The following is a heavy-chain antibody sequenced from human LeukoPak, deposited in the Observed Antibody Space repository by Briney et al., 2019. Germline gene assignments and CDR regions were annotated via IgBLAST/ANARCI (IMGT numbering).Heavy chain of an antibody. CDR2: SSGSGGIT. J-gene: IGHJ6*02. CDR1: GFTFSRYA. D-gene: IGHD1-26*01. CDR3: AKGGTESYHYYGMDV. V-gene: IGHV3-23*01. Sequence: TGGSLRLSCEASGFTFSRYAMIWVRQAPGKGLGWVSGSSGSGGITSYADSVKGRFTISRDNSKNTLYLQMKSLRAEDTALYYCAKGGTESYHYYGMDVWGQGTTVTVSS.